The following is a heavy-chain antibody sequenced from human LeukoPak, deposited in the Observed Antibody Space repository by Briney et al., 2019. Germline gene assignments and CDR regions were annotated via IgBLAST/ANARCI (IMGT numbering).Heavy chain of an antibody. J-gene: IGHJ4*02. D-gene: IGHD6-13*01. CDR1: GYTFTSYG. CDR3: ARVLAAAGSYGN. Sequence: ASVKVSCKASGYTFTSYGINWVRQAPGQGLEWMGWISAYNGNTNYAQKLQGRVTMTTDTSTSTAYMELRSLRSDDTAVYYCARVLAAAGSYGNWGQGTLVTVSS. V-gene: IGHV1-18*01. CDR2: ISAYNGNT.